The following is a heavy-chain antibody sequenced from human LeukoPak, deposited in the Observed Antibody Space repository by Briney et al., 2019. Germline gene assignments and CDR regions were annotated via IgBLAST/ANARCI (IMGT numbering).Heavy chain of an antibody. J-gene: IGHJ6*03. Sequence: ASVKVSCKASGYTFTSYAMNWVRQAPGQGLEWMGWISAYNGNTNYAQKLQGRVTMTTDTSTSTAYMELRSLRSDDTAVYYCARNQGYDFWSLREAPYYMDVWGKGTTVTVSS. CDR3: ARNQGYDFWSLREAPYYMDV. D-gene: IGHD3-3*01. CDR1: GYTFTSYA. CDR2: ISAYNGNT. V-gene: IGHV1-18*01.